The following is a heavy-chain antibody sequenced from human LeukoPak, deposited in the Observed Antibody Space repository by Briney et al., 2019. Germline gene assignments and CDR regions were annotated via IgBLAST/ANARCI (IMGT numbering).Heavy chain of an antibody. CDR2: IHYTGRT. J-gene: IGHJ3*01. D-gene: IGHD6-13*01. Sequence: SETLSLTCTVSGGSISGHYWSWIRQPPGKGLEWIGYIHYTGRTDYSPSLKSRVSLSVDLSKNQFSLELTSVTAADTAVYYCAMGGGVAAAGAFDVWGQGTMVTVSS. CDR3: AMGGGVAAAGAFDV. V-gene: IGHV4-59*11. CDR1: GGSISGHY.